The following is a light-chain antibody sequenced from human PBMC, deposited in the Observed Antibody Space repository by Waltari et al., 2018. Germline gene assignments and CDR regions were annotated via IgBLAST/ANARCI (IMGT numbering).Light chain of an antibody. Sequence: EIVLTPSPGTLSLSPGESATLSCRASQSVSRTLAWYQQKPGPAPRLLIYDASTRATGIPDRFSGSGSGTDFSLTISRLEPEDFAVYYCQKYGTLPATFGQGTKVEIK. CDR1: QSVSRT. V-gene: IGKV3-20*01. CDR3: QKYGTLPAT. CDR2: DAS. J-gene: IGKJ1*01.